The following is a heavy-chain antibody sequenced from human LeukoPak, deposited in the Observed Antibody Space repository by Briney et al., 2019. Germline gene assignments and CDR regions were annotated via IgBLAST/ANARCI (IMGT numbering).Heavy chain of an antibody. CDR1: GFTFSRHG. J-gene: IGHJ4*02. CDR3: TKDDAWLQYND. Sequence: GGTLRLSCVASGFTFSRHGMNWVRQAPGKGLECVSGISPSGDIKYYVDSVKGRFTVSRDNSKNTLYLQINSLRDEDTAVYYCTKDDAWLQYNDWGQGTLVTVSS. D-gene: IGHD5-24*01. CDR2: ISPSGDIK. V-gene: IGHV3-23*01.